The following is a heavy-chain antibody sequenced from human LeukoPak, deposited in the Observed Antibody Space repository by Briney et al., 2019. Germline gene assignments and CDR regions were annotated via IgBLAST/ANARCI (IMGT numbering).Heavy chain of an antibody. CDR3: AREDDTGRYMGDDAFDI. Sequence: SVKVSCKASGGTFNSYAISWVRQAPGQGLEWMGGIIPMSDTANYPQKFRGRLTITADIPTSTVYMELSSPRSEDTAVYYCAREDDTGRYMGDDAFDIWGQGTMVTVSS. D-gene: IGHD1-26*01. V-gene: IGHV1-69*06. CDR1: GGTFNSYA. CDR2: IIPMSDTA. J-gene: IGHJ3*02.